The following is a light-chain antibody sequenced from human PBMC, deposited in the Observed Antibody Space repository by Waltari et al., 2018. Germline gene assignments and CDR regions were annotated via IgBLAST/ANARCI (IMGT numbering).Light chain of an antibody. CDR1: QGISSY. J-gene: IGKJ1*01. CDR2: AAS. V-gene: IGKV1-8*01. CDR3: QQYYSYPLT. Sequence: AIHITRSAPSLSPCRGDRVTITCRASQGISSYLAWYQQKSGEAPKLLIYAASTLQSGVPSRFSGSGSGTDFTLTISCLQSEDFATYYCQQYYSYPLTFGQGTKVDIK.